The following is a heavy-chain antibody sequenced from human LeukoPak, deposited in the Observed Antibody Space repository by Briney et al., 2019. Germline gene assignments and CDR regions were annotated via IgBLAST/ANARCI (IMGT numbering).Heavy chain of an antibody. V-gene: IGHV3-64*02. D-gene: IGHD5-18*01. J-gene: IGHJ4*02. CDR2: IDQDGAST. CDR1: GLTLSKYV. Sequence: GESLRLFCAASGLTLSKYVIHWVRQASGKGLEYVSAIDQDGASTYYADSLKGRFTISRDSSKDTVYLQMGSLTVEDTAVYYCAREGYSSGRAGCFDFWGQGTLVTVSS. CDR3: AREGYSSGRAGCFDF.